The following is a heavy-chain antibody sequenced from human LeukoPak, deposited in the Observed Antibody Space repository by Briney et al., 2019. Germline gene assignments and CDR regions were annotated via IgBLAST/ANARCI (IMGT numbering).Heavy chain of an antibody. Sequence: PGGSLRLSCAASGFTFSNYAMNWVRQAPGKGLEWVSAISGSGGSTYYADSVKGRFTISRDNSKNTLYLQMNSLRAEDTAVYYCAKGYEQLVRVWFDPWGQGTLVTVSS. CDR2: ISGSGGST. J-gene: IGHJ5*02. CDR3: AKGYEQLVRVWFDP. V-gene: IGHV3-23*01. D-gene: IGHD6-13*01. CDR1: GFTFSNYA.